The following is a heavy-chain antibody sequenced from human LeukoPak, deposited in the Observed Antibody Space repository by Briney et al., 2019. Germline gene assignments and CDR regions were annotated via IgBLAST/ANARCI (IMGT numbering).Heavy chain of an antibody. CDR3: ARGGRDYDSSGRYYFDY. CDR2: IWYDGSNK. CDR1: GFTFSSYG. J-gene: IGHJ4*02. D-gene: IGHD3-22*01. Sequence: PGRSLRLSCAASGFTFSSYGMHRVRQAPGKGLEWVAVIWYDGSNKYYADSVKGRFTISRDNSKNTLYLQMNSLRAEDTAVYYCARGGRDYDSSGRYYFDYWGQGTLVTVSS. V-gene: IGHV3-33*01.